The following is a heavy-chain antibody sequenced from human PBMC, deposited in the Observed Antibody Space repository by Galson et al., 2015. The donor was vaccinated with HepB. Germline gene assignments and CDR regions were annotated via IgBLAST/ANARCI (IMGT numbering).Heavy chain of an antibody. V-gene: IGHV3-74*01. CDR2: INNDGSST. Sequence: SLRLSCAASGFTFSSYWMHWVRQAPGKGLVWVSRINNDGSSTSYADSVKGRFTISRDNAKNTLCLQMNSLRAEDTAVYYCARADFWSGFLFDPWGQGTLVTVSS. D-gene: IGHD3-3*01. J-gene: IGHJ5*02. CDR1: GFTFSSYW. CDR3: ARADFWSGFLFDP.